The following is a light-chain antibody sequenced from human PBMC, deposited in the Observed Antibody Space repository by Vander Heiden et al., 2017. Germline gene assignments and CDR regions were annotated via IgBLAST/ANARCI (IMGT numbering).Light chain of an antibody. CDR3: QQHESLPT. V-gene: IGKV1-33*01. Sequence: DIQMTQSPAFLSASVGDRVTITCQASQYIGKYLSWYQQKPGKAPNLLIYAASNLEVGVPSRFSASGSGTEFILTSNSLQPEDIAVYYCQQHESLPTFGQGTKVEIK. CDR1: QYIGKY. CDR2: AAS. J-gene: IGKJ2*01.